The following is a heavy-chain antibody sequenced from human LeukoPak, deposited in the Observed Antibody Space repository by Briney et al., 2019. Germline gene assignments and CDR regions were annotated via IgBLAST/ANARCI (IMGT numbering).Heavy chain of an antibody. V-gene: IGHV1-8*01. D-gene: IGHD3-10*01. CDR1: GYTFTSYD. CDR3: ARGSGSYFYYYYYMDV. J-gene: IGHJ6*03. CDR2: MNPNSGNT. Sequence: ASVKVSCKASGYTFTSYDINWVRQATGQGLEWMGWMNPNSGNTGYARKFQGRVTMTRNTSISTAYMELSSLRSEDTAVYYCARGSGSYFYYYYYMDVWGKGTTVTVSS.